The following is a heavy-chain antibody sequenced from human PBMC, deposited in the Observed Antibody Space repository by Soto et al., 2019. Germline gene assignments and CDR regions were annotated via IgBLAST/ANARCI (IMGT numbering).Heavy chain of an antibody. Sequence: PGGSLRLSCAASGFTFSSYWMHWVRQAPGKGLVWVSRINSDGSSTSYADSVKGRFTISRDNAKNTLYLQMNSLRAEDTAVYYCARDQRSRRRGYYYGMDVWGQGTTVTVSS. J-gene: IGHJ6*02. CDR2: INSDGSST. CDR3: ARDQRSRRRGYYYGMDV. CDR1: GFTFSSYW. V-gene: IGHV3-74*01. D-gene: IGHD6-13*01.